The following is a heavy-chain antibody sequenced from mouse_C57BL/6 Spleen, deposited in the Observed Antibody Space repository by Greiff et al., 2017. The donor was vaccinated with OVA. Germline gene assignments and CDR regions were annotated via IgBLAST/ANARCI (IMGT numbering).Heavy chain of an antibody. CDR3: ARWGYYGTRYFDV. V-gene: IGHV1-69*01. CDR1: GYTFTSYW. D-gene: IGHD1-1*01. CDR2: IDPSDSYT. J-gene: IGHJ1*03. Sequence: QVQLKQPGAELVMPGASVKLSCKASGYTFTSYWMHWVKQRPGQGLEWIGEIDPSDSYTNYNQKFKGKSTLTVDKSSSTAYMQLSSLTSEDSAVYYCARWGYYGTRYFDVWGTGTTVTVSS.